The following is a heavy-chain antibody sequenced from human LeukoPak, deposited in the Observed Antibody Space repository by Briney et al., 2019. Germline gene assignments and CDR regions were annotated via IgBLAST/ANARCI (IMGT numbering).Heavy chain of an antibody. D-gene: IGHD4-23*01. J-gene: IGHJ5*02. CDR1: GGSISSSSYY. Sequence: SETLSLTCTVSGGSISSSSYYWGWIRQPPGKGLEWIGSIYYSGSTYYNPSLKSRVTISVDTSKNQFSLKLSSVTAADTAVYYCASGNTVVNNWFDPWGQGTLVTVSS. V-gene: IGHV4-39*07. CDR3: ASGNTVVNNWFDP. CDR2: IYYSGST.